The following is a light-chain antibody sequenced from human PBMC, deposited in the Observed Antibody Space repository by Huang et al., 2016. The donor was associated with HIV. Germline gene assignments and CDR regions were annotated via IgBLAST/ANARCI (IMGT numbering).Light chain of an antibody. J-gene: IGKJ1*01. CDR3: QHYDRSPTWT. CDR2: GPS. Sequence: VLTQSPGILSLSPGERATLSCRASPAFSDTLLAWYQQKPGQAPRPLIYGPSTRAPGIPDRCSGSGSATDFTLTISGLEAEDFAIYYCQHYDRSPTWTFGQGTTVEIK. V-gene: IGKV3-20*01. CDR1: PAFSDTL.